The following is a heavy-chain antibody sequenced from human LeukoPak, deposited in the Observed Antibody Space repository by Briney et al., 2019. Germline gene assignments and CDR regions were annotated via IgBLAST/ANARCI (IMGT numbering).Heavy chain of an antibody. CDR1: GYTFTSHF. CDR3: ARVKSYYYDTSDKDAFDI. D-gene: IGHD3-22*01. Sequence: SSVKVSCKASGYTFTSHFMHWVRQAPGQGLEWMGIINPRGGSTSYTQKFQGRVTMTMDTSTSTVYLELSSQSSEDTAVYYCARVKSYYYDTSDKDAFDIWGQGTMVTVSS. CDR2: INPRGGST. J-gene: IGHJ3*02. V-gene: IGHV1-46*01.